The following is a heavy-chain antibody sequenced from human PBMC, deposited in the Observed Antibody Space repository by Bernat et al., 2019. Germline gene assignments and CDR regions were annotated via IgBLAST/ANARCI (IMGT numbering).Heavy chain of an antibody. J-gene: IGHJ3*02. V-gene: IGHV3-7*03. CDR2: IKQDGKEK. Sequence: EVQLVESGGGLVQPGGSLRLSCAASGFTFVSHWMTWVRQAPGKGLEWVANIKQDGKEKSYENSVKGRFTISRDNARNSVYLPMNSLMAEDTGVYYCARGVHCGGGCYSWGSFDMWGQGTMVTVSS. D-gene: IGHD2-21*02. CDR3: ARGVHCGGGCYSWGSFDM. CDR1: GFTFVSHW.